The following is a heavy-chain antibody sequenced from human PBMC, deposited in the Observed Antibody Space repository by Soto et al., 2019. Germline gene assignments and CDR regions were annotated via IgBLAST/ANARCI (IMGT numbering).Heavy chain of an antibody. CDR3: ALGYCSSTGCQNAAFDI. Sequence: QVQLQQWGAGLLKPSETLSLTCAVYGGSFSGYYWSWIRQPPGKGLEWIGEINHSGSTNYNPSLKSRVTISVDTSKNQFSLKLSSVTAADTAVYYCALGYCSSTGCQNAAFDIWGQGTMVTVSS. V-gene: IGHV4-34*01. D-gene: IGHD2-2*01. CDR2: INHSGST. CDR1: GGSFSGYY. J-gene: IGHJ3*02.